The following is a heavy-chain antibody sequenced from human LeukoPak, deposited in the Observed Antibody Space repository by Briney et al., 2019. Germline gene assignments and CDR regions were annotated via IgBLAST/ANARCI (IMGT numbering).Heavy chain of an antibody. V-gene: IGHV1-24*01. Sequence: GASVKVSCKVSRYTLTELSMHWVRQAPGKGLEWMGGFDPEDGETIYAQKFQGRVTMTEDTPTDTAYMELSSLRSEDTAVYYCATQSALLRDFDYWGQGTLVTVSS. D-gene: IGHD3-22*01. J-gene: IGHJ4*02. CDR3: ATQSALLRDFDY. CDR2: FDPEDGET. CDR1: RYTLTELS.